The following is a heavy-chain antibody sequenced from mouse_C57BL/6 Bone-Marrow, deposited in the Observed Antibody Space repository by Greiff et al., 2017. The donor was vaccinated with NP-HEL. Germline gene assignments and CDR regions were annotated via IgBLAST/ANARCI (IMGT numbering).Heavy chain of an antibody. V-gene: IGHV7-1*01. Sequence: EVKLVESGGGLVQSGRSLRLSCATSGFTFSDFYMEWVRQAPGKGLEWIAASRNKANDYTTEYSASVKGRFIVSRDTSQSILYLQMNALRAEDTAIYYCARDDYSNYVRFAYWGQGTLVTVSA. CDR2: SRNKANDYTT. J-gene: IGHJ3*01. CDR3: ARDDYSNYVRFAY. D-gene: IGHD2-5*01. CDR1: GFTFSDFY.